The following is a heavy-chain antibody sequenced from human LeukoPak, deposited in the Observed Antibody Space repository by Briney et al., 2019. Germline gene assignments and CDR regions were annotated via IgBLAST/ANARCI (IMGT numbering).Heavy chain of an antibody. CDR2: VSSNGAKT. CDR1: GFTFSSYA. Sequence: GGSLRLSCAASGFTFSSYAITWVRQAPGKGLEWVSAVSSNGAKTYYADSVKGRFTISRDNYKNMVFLQMNSLRAEDTAVYYCAKDVYSGYDSGGLMDYWGQGTLVTVSS. V-gene: IGHV3-23*01. D-gene: IGHD5-12*01. J-gene: IGHJ4*02. CDR3: AKDVYSGYDSGGLMDY.